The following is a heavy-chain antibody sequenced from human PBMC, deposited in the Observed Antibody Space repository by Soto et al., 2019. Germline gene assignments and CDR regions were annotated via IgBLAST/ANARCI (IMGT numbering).Heavy chain of an antibody. D-gene: IGHD2-15*01. CDR2: INAGNGNT. Sequence: QVQLVQSGAEEKKPGASVKVSCKASGYTFTSYAMHWVRQAPGQRLEWMGWINAGNGNTKYSQKFQGRVTITRDSSASTAYMELSSLRSEDTAVYYCARGTVVTHFDYWGQGTLVTVSS. J-gene: IGHJ4*02. V-gene: IGHV1-3*05. CDR3: ARGTVVTHFDY. CDR1: GYTFTSYA.